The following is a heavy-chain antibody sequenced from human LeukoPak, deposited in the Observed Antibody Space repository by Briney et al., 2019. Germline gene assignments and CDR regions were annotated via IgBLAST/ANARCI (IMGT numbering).Heavy chain of an antibody. CDR2: ISGSGDTT. Sequence: PGGSLRLSCAGSGFTLCNYAMSWVRQAPGKGVEGVSAISGSGDTTYYADSVKGRFTISRDNSRNTLTMQMNSLRTEDTAIYQCAKGVPRYDSSGWMDAFDIWGEGTMVT. J-gene: IGHJ3*02. CDR3: AKGVPRYDSSGWMDAFDI. V-gene: IGHV3-23*01. D-gene: IGHD3-22*01. CDR1: GFTLCNYA.